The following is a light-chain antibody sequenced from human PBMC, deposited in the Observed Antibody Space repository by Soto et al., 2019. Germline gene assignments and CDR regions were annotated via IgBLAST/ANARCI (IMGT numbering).Light chain of an antibody. CDR3: SSYLNSGILV. CDR1: TSNIGRNS. CDR2: GDV. Sequence: QSVLTQPPSASGTPGQRFTISCSGSTSNIGRNSVYWYQQLPGTAPKLVMYGDVQRPSGVPDRFSGSKSGTSASLAISGLRSEDEADYYCSSYLNSGILVFGGGTKLTVL. J-gene: IGLJ3*02. V-gene: IGLV1-47*02.